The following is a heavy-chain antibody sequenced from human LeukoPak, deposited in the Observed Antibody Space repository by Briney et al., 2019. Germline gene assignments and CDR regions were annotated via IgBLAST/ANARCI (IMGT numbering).Heavy chain of an antibody. CDR2: ISSSSSYI. CDR1: GFTFSSYS. V-gene: IGHV3-21*01. CDR3: ARGPSGWYLFDY. J-gene: IGHJ4*02. D-gene: IGHD6-19*01. Sequence: GSLRLSCAASGFTFSSYSMNWVRQAPGKGLEWVSSISSSSSYIYYADSVKGRFTISRDNAKNSLYLQMNSLRAEDTAVYYCARGPSGWYLFDYWGQGTLVTVSS.